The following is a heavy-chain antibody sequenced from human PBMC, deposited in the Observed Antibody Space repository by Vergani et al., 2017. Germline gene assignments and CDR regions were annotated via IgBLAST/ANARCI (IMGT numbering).Heavy chain of an antibody. J-gene: IGHJ3*02. V-gene: IGHV1-46*01. Sequence: QVQLVQSGAEVKKPGASVKVSCKASGYTFTSYYMHWVRQAPGQGLEWMGIINPSGGSTRYAQKFQGRVTMTRDMSTSTAYMELSSLRSEDTAVYYCAASNYYEIVGAFDIWGQGTMVTVSS. CDR1: GYTFTSYY. D-gene: IGHD3-22*01. CDR2: INPSGGST. CDR3: AASNYYEIVGAFDI.